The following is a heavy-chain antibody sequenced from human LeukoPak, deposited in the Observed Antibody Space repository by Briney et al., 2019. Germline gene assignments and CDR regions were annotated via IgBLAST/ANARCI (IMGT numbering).Heavy chain of an antibody. CDR3: ARELWFSY. CDR1: GFTFSSYA. Sequence: KPGGSLRLSCAASGFTFSSYAMSWVRQAPGKGLEWVSSISSSSSYIYYADSVKGRFTISRGNAKNSLYLQMNSLRAEDTAVYYCARELWFSYWGQGTLVTVSS. CDR2: ISSSSSYI. D-gene: IGHD3-10*01. V-gene: IGHV3-21*01. J-gene: IGHJ4*02.